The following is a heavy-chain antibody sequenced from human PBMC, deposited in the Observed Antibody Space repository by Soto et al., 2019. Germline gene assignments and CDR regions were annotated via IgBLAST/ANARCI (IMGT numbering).Heavy chain of an antibody. J-gene: IGHJ4*02. D-gene: IGHD3-10*01. CDR2: INPSGGST. V-gene: IGHV1-46*01. CDR1: GYTFISYY. CDR3: ARTVTIVREASGGY. Sequence: ASVKVSCKASGYTFISYYMHWVRQAPGQGLEWMGVINPSGGSTTYAQEFQGRVTMTRDTSTSTVYMELSSLRSEDTAVYYCARTVTIVREASGGYWGQVTRVTVSS.